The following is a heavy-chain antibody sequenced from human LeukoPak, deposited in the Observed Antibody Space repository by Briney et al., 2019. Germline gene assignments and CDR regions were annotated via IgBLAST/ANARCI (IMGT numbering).Heavy chain of an antibody. D-gene: IGHD1-26*01. J-gene: IGHJ4*02. CDR1: GFSFSSYA. CDR2: ISNGGYGT. Sequence: EESLRLSCAASGFSFSSYAMSWVRQAPGKGLEWVSTISNGGYGTYYADSVQGRFTISRDNSKNTLYLQMHSLRADDTALYYCAKDQRWDVHHWFDYWGQGTLVSVST. V-gene: IGHV3-23*01. CDR3: AKDQRWDVHHWFDY.